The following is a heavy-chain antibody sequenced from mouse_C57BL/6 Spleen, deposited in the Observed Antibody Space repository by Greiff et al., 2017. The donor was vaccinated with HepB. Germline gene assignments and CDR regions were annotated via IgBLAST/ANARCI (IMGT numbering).Heavy chain of an antibody. CDR2: INPNNGGT. J-gene: IGHJ1*03. D-gene: IGHD4-1*01. CDR1: GYTFTDYN. CDR3: AVGRRYFDV. V-gene: IGHV1-22*01. Sequence: VQLQQSGPELVKPGASVKMSCKASGYTFTDYNMHWVKQSHGKSLEWIGYINPNNGGTSYNQKCKGKATLTVNKSSSTAYMELRSLASEESAVDYCAVGRRYFDVWGTGTTVTVSS.